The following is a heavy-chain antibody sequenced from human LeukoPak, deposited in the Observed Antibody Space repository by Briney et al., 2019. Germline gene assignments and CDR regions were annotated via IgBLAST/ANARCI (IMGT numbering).Heavy chain of an antibody. D-gene: IGHD1-26*01. CDR2: ISSSSSTI. V-gene: IGHV3-48*01. CDR3: AKSDATMGYFDY. CDR1: GFTFSSYS. J-gene: IGHJ4*02. Sequence: GGSLRLSCAASGFTFSSYSMNWVRQAPGKGLEWVSYISSSSSTIYYADSVKGRFTISRDNSKNTLYLQMNSLRAEDTALYYCAKSDATMGYFDYWGQGTLVTVSS.